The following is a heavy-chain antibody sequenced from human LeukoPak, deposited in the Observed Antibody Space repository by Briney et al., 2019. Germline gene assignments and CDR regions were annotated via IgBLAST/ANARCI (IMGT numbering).Heavy chain of an antibody. D-gene: IGHD5-18*01. CDR1: GGSFSGYY. J-gene: IGHJ4*02. Sequence: SETLSLTCAVYGGSFSGYYWSWIRQAPGKGLEWIGEINHSGSTNYNPSLESRVTISVDTSKNQFSLKLSSVTAADTAVYYCARGRLGIHYFDYWGQGTLVTVSS. CDR2: INHSGST. V-gene: IGHV4-34*01. CDR3: ARGRLGIHYFDY.